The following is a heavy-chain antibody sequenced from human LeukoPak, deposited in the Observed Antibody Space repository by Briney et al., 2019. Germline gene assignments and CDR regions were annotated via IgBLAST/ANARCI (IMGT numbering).Heavy chain of an antibody. D-gene: IGHD3-22*01. CDR3: ARVTTYYYDSNRSYGMDV. V-gene: IGHV4-39*07. Sequence: PSETLSLTCIVSGGSISSSSYYWGWIRQPPGKGLEWIGSVYSSGTTYYNPSLKSRVTISIDTSKNQFSLKLSSVTAADTAVYYCARVTTYYYDSNRSYGMDVWGQGTTVTVSS. CDR2: VYSSGTT. CDR1: GGSISSSSYY. J-gene: IGHJ6*02.